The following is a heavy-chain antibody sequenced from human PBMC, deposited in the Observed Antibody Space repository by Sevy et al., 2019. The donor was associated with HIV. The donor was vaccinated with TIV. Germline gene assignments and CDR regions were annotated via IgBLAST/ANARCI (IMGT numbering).Heavy chain of an antibody. V-gene: IGHV3-73*01. CDR2: IRTTLNSYET. Sequence: GGSLRLSCAASGFTFSDSPIHWVRQTSRQGLEWLGRIRTTLNSYETTYAASLGGRFTISRDDSKSTASLQMSSLTIEYTAAYYCCRSMSSLLIDYWGQGTLVTVSS. CDR3: CRSMSSLLIDY. J-gene: IGHJ4*02. CDR1: GFTFSDSP. D-gene: IGHD2-8*01.